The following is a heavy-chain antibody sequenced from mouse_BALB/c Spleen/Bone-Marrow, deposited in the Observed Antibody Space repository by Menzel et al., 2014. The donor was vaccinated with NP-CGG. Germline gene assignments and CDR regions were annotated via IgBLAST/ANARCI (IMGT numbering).Heavy chain of an antibody. J-gene: IGHJ1*01. Sequence: DVMLVESGGGLVQPGGSRKLSCAASGFTFSSFGMHWVRQAPERGLEWVAYISSGNTSIFYSDTVRGRFTISRDNPKNTLFLQMTSLTSENTAMYYCARGGNWDDFDVWGAGTTVTVSS. CDR1: GFTFSSFG. CDR3: ARGGNWDDFDV. CDR2: ISSGNTSI. V-gene: IGHV5-17*02. D-gene: IGHD4-1*01.